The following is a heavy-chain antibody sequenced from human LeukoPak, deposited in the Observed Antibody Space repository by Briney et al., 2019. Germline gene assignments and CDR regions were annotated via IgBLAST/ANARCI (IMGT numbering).Heavy chain of an antibody. CDR1: GFTVSSNY. CDR3: ASYYDSSGNAFDI. D-gene: IGHD3-22*01. Sequence: GGSLILSCAASGFTVSSNYMSWVRQAPGKGLEWVSVIYSGGSTSYADSVKGRFTISRDNSKNTLYLQMNSLTAEDTAVYYCASYYDSSGNAFDIWGQGTMVTVSS. J-gene: IGHJ3*02. CDR2: IYSGGST. V-gene: IGHV3-53*01.